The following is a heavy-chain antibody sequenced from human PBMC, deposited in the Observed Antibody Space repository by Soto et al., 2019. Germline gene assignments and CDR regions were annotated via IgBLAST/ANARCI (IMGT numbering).Heavy chain of an antibody. CDR2: IIPIFGTA. CDR3: ARVVIYCSGGSCYYNWFDP. J-gene: IGHJ5*02. V-gene: IGHV1-69*13. D-gene: IGHD2-15*01. CDR1: GGTFISYS. Sequence: SVKVSCKASGGTFISYSIIWVRQAPAPGLEWMGGIIPIFGTANYAQKFQGRVTIPADESTSTAYMELSSLRSEDTAVYYCARVVIYCSGGSCYYNWFDPWGQGTLGTVSS.